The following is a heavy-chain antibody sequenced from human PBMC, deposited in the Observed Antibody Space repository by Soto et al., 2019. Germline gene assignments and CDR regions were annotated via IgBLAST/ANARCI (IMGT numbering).Heavy chain of an antibody. V-gene: IGHV3-33*01. Sequence: GGSLRLSCAASGFTFSSYGMHWVRQAPGKGLEWVAVIWYDGSNKYYADSVKGRFTISRDNSKNTLYLQMNSLRAEDTAVYYCARDVGFLEWLSDQSIGGDWFDPWGQGTLVTVSS. CDR2: IWYDGSNK. CDR1: GFTFSSYG. D-gene: IGHD3-3*01. CDR3: ARDVGFLEWLSDQSIGGDWFDP. J-gene: IGHJ5*02.